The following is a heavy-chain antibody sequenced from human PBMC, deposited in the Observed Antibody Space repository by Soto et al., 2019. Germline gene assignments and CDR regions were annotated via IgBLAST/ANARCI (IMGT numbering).Heavy chain of an antibody. V-gene: IGHV3-53*04. D-gene: IGHD3-10*01. CDR1: GFIVSSNY. CDR2: LYSGGAT. CDR3: LRGRYGSQIH. J-gene: IGHJ4*02. Sequence: EVRLVESGGGLVQPGGSLRLSCAASGFIVSSNYMTWVRQAPGKGLEWVSLLYSGGATHYAASVKGRFTISSHSSPNTLFIQMNSLRPEDTATYYCLRGRYGSQIHWGQGTKVTVSS.